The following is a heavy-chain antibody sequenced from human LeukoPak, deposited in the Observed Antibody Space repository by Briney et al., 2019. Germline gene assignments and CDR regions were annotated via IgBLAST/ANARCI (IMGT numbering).Heavy chain of an antibody. CDR3: ARAGPFCSGGSCYFDS. CDR1: GYSISRAFH. D-gene: IGHD2-15*01. CDR2: IFHTGTT. Sequence: SETLSLTCAVSGYSISRAFHWGWIRQSPGEGLECLGNIFHTGTTYYNPSLKSRLTISLDTSKNQFSLKLSSVTAADTAVYYCARAGPFCSGGSCYFDSWGQGTLVTVSS. V-gene: IGHV4-38-2*01. J-gene: IGHJ4*02.